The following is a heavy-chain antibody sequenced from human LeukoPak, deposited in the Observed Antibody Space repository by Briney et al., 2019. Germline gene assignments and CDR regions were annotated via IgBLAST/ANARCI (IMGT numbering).Heavy chain of an antibody. V-gene: IGHV4-38-2*02. D-gene: IGHD6-13*01. CDR2: IYHSGST. CDR3: AREAVAAAGVGMDV. CDR1: GYSISSGYY. Sequence: SETLSLTCTVSGYSISSGYYWGWIRQPPGKGLEWTGSIYHSGSTYYNPSLKSRVTISVDTSKNQFSLKLSSVTAADTAVYYCAREAVAAAGVGMDVWGKGTTVTVSS. J-gene: IGHJ6*04.